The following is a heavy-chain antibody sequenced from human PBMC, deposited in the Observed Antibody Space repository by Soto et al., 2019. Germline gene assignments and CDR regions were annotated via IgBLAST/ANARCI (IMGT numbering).Heavy chain of an antibody. J-gene: IGHJ4*02. Sequence: VASVKVSCKASGYTFTGYYMHWVRQAPGQGLEWMGWTNPNSGGTNYAQKFQGRVTMTRDTSISTAYMELSRLRSDDTAVYYCARYSIVGALRFYFDYWGQGTLVTVSS. CDR3: ARYSIVGALRFYFDY. CDR2: TNPNSGGT. CDR1: GYTFTGYY. V-gene: IGHV1-2*02. D-gene: IGHD1-26*01.